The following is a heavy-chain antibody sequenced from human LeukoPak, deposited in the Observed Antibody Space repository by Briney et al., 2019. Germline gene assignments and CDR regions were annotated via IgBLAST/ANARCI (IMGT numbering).Heavy chain of an antibody. CDR1: GFTFSSYG. CDR3: ARILEWSVDY. J-gene: IGHJ4*02. V-gene: IGHV3-30*02. D-gene: IGHD3-3*01. Sequence: PGGSLRLSCAASGFTFSSYGMHWVRQAPGKGLEWVAFIRYDGSNKYYADSVKGRFTISRDNSKNTLYLQMDSLRAEDTAVYYCARILEWSVDYWGQGTLVTVSS. CDR2: IRYDGSNK.